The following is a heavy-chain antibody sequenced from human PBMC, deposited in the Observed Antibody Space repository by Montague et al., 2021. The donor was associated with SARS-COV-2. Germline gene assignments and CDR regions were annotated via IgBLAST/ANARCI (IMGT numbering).Heavy chain of an antibody. V-gene: IGHV4-39*02. D-gene: IGHD3/OR15-3a*01. CDR2: VSGAGRT. Sequence: SETLSLTCTVSGGAMNNIENYWGWIRQPPGKGWVWIGRVSGAGRTNHNPTRGSPITVALDKTKCHFSLKLGSVTAAAAAEYDCRADADWRGVEYWGLGTLVTVSS. CDR3: RADADWRGVEY. J-gene: IGHJ4*02. CDR1: GGAMNNIENY.